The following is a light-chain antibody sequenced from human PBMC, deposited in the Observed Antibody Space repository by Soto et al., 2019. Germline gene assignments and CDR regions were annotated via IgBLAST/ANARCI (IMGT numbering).Light chain of an antibody. CDR2: AVT. Sequence: QSALTQPASVSGSPGQSITISCTGTSGDVGAYDYVSWYQQHPGTAPKILIYAVTNRPSGVSVRFSASKSGNTASMTISRLQAEDEADYYCSSYTTTNSEIFGSGTKVTVL. CDR1: SGDVGAYDY. J-gene: IGLJ1*01. CDR3: SSYTTTNSEI. V-gene: IGLV2-14*03.